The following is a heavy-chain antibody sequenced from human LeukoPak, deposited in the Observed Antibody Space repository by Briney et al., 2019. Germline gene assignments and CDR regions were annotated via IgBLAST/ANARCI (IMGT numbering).Heavy chain of an antibody. V-gene: IGHV3-48*03. CDR1: GFTFSNFE. Sequence: PGGSLRLSCAASGFTFSNFEMNWVRQAPGKGLEWVSYINTGGNTLHYADSVRRRFSISRDNAKNSLYLQMNHLRAEDTAVYYCARDRDCSGSSCYQPDYFDYWGQGTLVAVSS. J-gene: IGHJ4*02. D-gene: IGHD2-2*01. CDR3: ARDRDCSGSSCYQPDYFDY. CDR2: INTGGNTL.